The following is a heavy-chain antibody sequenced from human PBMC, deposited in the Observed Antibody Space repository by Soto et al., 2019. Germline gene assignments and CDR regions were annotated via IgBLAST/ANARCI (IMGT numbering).Heavy chain of an antibody. CDR1: GGTFSSYA. CDR3: AGDLTYYYDSSGRNWSDP. Sequence: QVQLVQSGAEVKKPGSSVKVSCKASGGTFSSYAISWVRQAPGQGLEWMGGIIPIFGTANYAQKFQGRVTITADNSTSTAYMELSSLRSEDTAVYYCAGDLTYYYDSSGRNWSDPWGQGTLVTVSS. J-gene: IGHJ5*02. CDR2: IIPIFGTA. V-gene: IGHV1-69*06. D-gene: IGHD3-22*01.